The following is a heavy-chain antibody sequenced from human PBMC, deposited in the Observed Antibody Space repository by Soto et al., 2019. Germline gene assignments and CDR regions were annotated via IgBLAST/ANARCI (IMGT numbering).Heavy chain of an antibody. Sequence: QVQLQQWGAGLLKPSETLSLTCDVYGGSFSGYHWNWIRLSPGKRLEWIGEIHHSGATNYNPSLKSRVTLSVDTSKDQFSLGLSSVTAADTGVYYCARAAGSPYYMDVWGRGTTVTVSS. J-gene: IGHJ6*03. D-gene: IGHD3-10*01. CDR2: IHHSGAT. CDR3: ARAAGSPYYMDV. V-gene: IGHV4-34*02. CDR1: GGSFSGYH.